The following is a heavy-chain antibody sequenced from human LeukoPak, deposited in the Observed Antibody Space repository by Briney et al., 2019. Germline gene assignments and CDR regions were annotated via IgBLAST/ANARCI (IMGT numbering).Heavy chain of an antibody. D-gene: IGHD6-25*01. CDR2: IYHSGST. Sequence: PSETLSLTCAVSGGSISSSNWWSWVRQPPGKGLEWIGEIYHSGSTNYNPSLKSRVTISVDTSKNQFSLKLSSVTAADTAVYYCARGYSSESCWFGPWGQGTLVTVSS. CDR3: ARGYSSESCWFGP. J-gene: IGHJ5*02. CDR1: GGSISSSNW. V-gene: IGHV4-4*02.